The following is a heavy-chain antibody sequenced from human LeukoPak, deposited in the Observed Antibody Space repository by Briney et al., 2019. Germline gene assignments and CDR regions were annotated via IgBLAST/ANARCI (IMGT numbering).Heavy chain of an antibody. CDR1: GGSISSSSYY. Sequence: SETLSLTCTVSGGSISSSSYYWGWIRQPPGKGLEWIGSTYYSGSTYYNPSLKSRVTIPVDTSKNQFSLKLRSVTAADTAVYYCARRTYYGSGIHSWGQGTLVTVSS. V-gene: IGHV4-39*01. CDR3: ARRTYYGSGIHS. J-gene: IGHJ4*02. D-gene: IGHD3-10*01. CDR2: TYYSGST.